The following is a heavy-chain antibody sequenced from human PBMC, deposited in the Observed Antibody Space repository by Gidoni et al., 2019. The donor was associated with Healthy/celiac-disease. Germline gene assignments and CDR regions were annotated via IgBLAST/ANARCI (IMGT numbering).Heavy chain of an antibody. CDR1: GGSISSDGHY. D-gene: IGHD4-4*01. CDR2: IYYSGST. Sequence: QVQLQESGPGLVKPSQTLSLTCTVSGGSISSDGHYWNWVRQHPGKGLEWIGNIYYSGSTYSNPSRKSRLTISLDTSKNQFSLKLSSVTAADTAVYYCARSPIDYSGNSGFDYWGQGTLVTVSS. J-gene: IGHJ4*02. CDR3: ARSPIDYSGNSGFDY. V-gene: IGHV4-31*03.